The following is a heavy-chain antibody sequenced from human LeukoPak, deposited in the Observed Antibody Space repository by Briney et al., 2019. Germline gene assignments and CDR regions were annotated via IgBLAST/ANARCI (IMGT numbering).Heavy chain of an antibody. V-gene: IGHV3-30*02. CDR3: AKVVAGSCSSSSCFLDQ. J-gene: IGHJ4*02. CDR1: GFTFSSYA. CDR2: IGYDGGNK. D-gene: IGHD2-15*01. Sequence: GGSLRLSCAASGFTFSSYAMSWVRQAPGKGLEWVAYIGYDGGNKNYADSVKGRFTISRDNSKSTLYLQMNSLRGEDTAVYYCAKVVAGSCSSSSCFLDQWGQGTLVTVSS.